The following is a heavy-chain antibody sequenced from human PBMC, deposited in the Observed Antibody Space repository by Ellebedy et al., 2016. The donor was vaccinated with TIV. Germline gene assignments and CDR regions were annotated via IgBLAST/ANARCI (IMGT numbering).Heavy chain of an antibody. D-gene: IGHD2-8*01. CDR2: LSHSSSTR. CDR1: GFTFSTYD. V-gene: IGHV3-48*04. J-gene: IGHJ3*01. Sequence: PGGSLRLSCAASGFTFSTYDMNWVRQAPGKGLEWISYLSHSSSTRYYADSVKGRYTISRDNAKNSLFLQLSSLRVEDTAVDYCARDTKWPNDAFDVWGQGTVVTVSS. CDR3: ARDTKWPNDAFDV.